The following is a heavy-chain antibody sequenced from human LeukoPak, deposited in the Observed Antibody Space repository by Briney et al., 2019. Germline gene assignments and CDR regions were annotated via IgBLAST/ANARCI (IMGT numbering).Heavy chain of an antibody. V-gene: IGHV1-18*01. CDR2: ISTYNGNT. J-gene: IGHJ4*02. CDR1: GYTFTSYG. CDR3: ARGRGSTSRY. D-gene: IGHD5-12*01. Sequence: ASVKVSCKASGYTFTSYGITWVRQAPGQGVEWMGWISTYNGNTNYAQNLQGRVSMTTDTSTSTAYMELRSLRSDDTAVYYCARGRGSTSRYWGQGTLVTVSS.